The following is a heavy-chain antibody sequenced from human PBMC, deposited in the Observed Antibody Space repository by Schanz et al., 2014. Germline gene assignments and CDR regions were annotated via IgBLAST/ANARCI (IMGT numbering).Heavy chain of an antibody. CDR1: GYPFSNYG. J-gene: IGHJ3*02. D-gene: IGHD3-3*01. CDR3: VTEKRMESGTWAKAFDI. CDR2: INPYDDTI. V-gene: IGHV1-18*01. Sequence: QVQMVQSGAEAKKPGASVKVSCKASGYPFSNYGISWLRQAPGQGLEWMGLINPYDDTIDYAKKFQGRFTMTRDTSTTTVYMELSSLRSDDTAMYYCVTEKRMESGTWAKAFDIWGQGTWXTVSS.